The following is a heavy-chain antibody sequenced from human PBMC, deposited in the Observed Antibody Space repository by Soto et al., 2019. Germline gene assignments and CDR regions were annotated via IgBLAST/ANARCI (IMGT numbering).Heavy chain of an antibody. V-gene: IGHV3-15*01. CDR1: GFTFSNAW. D-gene: IGHD6-6*01. CDR3: TTDGAYSSSSPFDY. CDR2: IKSKTDGGTT. Sequence: GGSLRLSCAASGFTFSNAWMSWVRQAPGKGLEWVGRIKSKTDGGTTDYAAPVKGRFTISRDDSKNTLYLQMNSLKTEDTAVYYCTTDGAYSSSSPFDYWGQGTLVHVSS. J-gene: IGHJ4*02.